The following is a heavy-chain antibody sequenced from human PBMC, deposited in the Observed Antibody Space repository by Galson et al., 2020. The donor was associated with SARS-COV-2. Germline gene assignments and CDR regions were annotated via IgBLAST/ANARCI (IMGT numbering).Heavy chain of an antibody. Sequence: SETLSLTCTVSGGSISSGGYYWSWIRQHPGKGLEWIGYIYYSGSTYYNPSLKSRVTISVDTSKNQFSLKLSSVTAADTAVYYCARLPEIVVVPAAKRGEYYYYGMDVWGQGTTVTVSS. D-gene: IGHD2-2*01. V-gene: IGHV4-31*03. CDR2: IYYSGST. CDR1: GGSISSGGYY. J-gene: IGHJ6*02. CDR3: ARLPEIVVVPAAKRGEYYYYGMDV.